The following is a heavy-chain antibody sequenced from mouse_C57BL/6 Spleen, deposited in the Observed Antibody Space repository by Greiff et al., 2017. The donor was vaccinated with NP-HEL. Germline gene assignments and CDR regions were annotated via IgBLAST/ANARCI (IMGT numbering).Heavy chain of an antibody. CDR3: ARQGGLSSWFAY. V-gene: IGHV5-6*01. CDR2: ISSGGSYT. CDR1: GFTFSSYG. D-gene: IGHD3-3*01. J-gene: IGHJ3*01. Sequence: EVMLVESGGDLVKPGGSLKLSCAASGFTFSSYGMSWVRQTPDKRLEWVATISSGGSYTYYPDSVKGRFTISRDNAKNTLYLQMSSLKSEDTAMYYCARQGGLSSWFAYWGQGTLVTVSA.